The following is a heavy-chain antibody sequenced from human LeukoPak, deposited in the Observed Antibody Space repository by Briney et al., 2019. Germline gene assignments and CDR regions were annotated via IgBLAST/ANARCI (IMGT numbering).Heavy chain of an antibody. Sequence: GGSLRLSCAASGFTFRNYVIHWVRQAPGKGLEWVAVTSSDLNVKLYADSVKGRFTISRDSSRGTLYLQMNSLRPEDTAIYYCAREGYYGSGSPPSLYFDYWGQGTLVTVSS. D-gene: IGHD3-10*01. CDR3: AREGYYGSGSPPSLYFDY. CDR2: TSSDLNVK. V-gene: IGHV3-30-3*01. J-gene: IGHJ4*02. CDR1: GFTFRNYV.